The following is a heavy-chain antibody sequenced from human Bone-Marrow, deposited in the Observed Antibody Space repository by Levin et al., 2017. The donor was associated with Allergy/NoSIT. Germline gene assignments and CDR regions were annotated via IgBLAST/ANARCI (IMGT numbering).Heavy chain of an antibody. CDR1: GFTFRSYG. J-gene: IGHJ4*02. CDR3: AKDRNDYVWGALEY. CDR2: ISYDGSNK. Sequence: LSLTCAASGFTFRSYGMHWVRQAPGKGLEWVAVISYDGSNKYYADSVKGRFTISRDNSKNTLYLQMNSLRAEDTAVYYCAKDRNDYVWGALEYWGQGTLVTVSS. V-gene: IGHV3-30*18. D-gene: IGHD3-16*01.